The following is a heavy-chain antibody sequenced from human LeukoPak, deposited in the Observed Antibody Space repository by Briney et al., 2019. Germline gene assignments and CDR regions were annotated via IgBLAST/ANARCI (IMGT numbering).Heavy chain of an antibody. D-gene: IGHD6-13*01. J-gene: IGHJ3*02. V-gene: IGHV3-30*03. CDR2: ISYDGSNK. CDR1: GFTFSSYG. CDR3: ARVSSGWYGGAFDI. Sequence: GRSLRLSCAASGFTFSSYGMHWVRQAPGKGLEWVAVISYDGSNKYYADSVKGRFTISRDNSKNTLYLQMNSLRAEDTAVYYCARVSSGWYGGAFDIWGQGAMVTVSS.